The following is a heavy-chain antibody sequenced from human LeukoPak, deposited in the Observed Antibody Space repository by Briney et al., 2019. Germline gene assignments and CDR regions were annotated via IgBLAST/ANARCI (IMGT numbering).Heavy chain of an antibody. V-gene: IGHV3-11*01. D-gene: IGHD5-12*01. CDR3: ARGSGYATFDY. J-gene: IGHJ4*02. CDR1: GFIFSDYY. Sequence: PGGSLRLSCEASGFIFSDYYMSWIRQAPGKGLEWISYISSSGKTIYYADSVKGRLSISRDNAKNSLYLQMNSLRADDTAVYYCARGSGYATFDYWGQGTLVTVSS. CDR2: ISSSGKTI.